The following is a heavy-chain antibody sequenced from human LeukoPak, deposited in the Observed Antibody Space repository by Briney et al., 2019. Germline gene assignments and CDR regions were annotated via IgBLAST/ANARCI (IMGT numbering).Heavy chain of an antibody. CDR3: ARDHGYYYDSSGYFDY. CDR2: IIPIFGTA. CDR1: GGTFSSYA. D-gene: IGHD3-22*01. V-gene: IGHV1-69*06. J-gene: IGHJ4*02. Sequence: SVKVSCKASGGTFSSYAISWVRQAPGQGLEWMGGIIPIFGTANYAQKFQGRVTITADKSTSTAYMELRSLRSDDTAVYYCARDHGYYYDSSGYFDYWGQGTLVTVSS.